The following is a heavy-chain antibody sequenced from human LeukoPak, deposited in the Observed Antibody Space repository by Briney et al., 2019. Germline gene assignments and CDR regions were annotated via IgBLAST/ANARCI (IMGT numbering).Heavy chain of an antibody. V-gene: IGHV3-23*01. CDR1: GFTFSSYA. D-gene: IGHD2-15*01. CDR2: ISNSGGNT. Sequence: GGSLRLSCAASGFTFSSYAMSWVRQAPGKGLEWVSAISNSGGNTYYADFVKGRFTISRDNSKDTLSLQMNSLRAEDTAVYYCVLKVRFDYWGQGTLVTVSS. J-gene: IGHJ4*02. CDR3: VLKVRFDY.